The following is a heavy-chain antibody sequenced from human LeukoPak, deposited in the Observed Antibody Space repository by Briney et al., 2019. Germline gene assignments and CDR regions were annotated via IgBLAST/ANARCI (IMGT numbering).Heavy chain of an antibody. CDR2: ISAYNGNT. V-gene: IGHV1-18*01. J-gene: IGHJ4*02. Sequence: ASGKVSCKASGYTFTSYGISWVRQAPGQGLEWMGWISAYNGNTNYAQKLQGRVTMTTDTSTSTAYMELRSLRSDDTAVYYCAANVDTAMVKYTLDYWGQGTLVTVSS. D-gene: IGHD5-18*01. CDR1: GYTFTSYG. CDR3: AANVDTAMVKYTLDY.